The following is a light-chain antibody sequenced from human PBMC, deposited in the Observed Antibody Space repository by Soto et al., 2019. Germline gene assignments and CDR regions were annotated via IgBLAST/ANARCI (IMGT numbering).Light chain of an antibody. J-gene: IGKJ2*01. V-gene: IGKV1-17*01. CDR2: VAS. Sequence: DIQMTQSPSSLSASVGDRVNITCRASQGVSNDLGWYQQKPGKAPQRLIYVASILQSGVPSRFSGSGSGTEFTLTISSLEPEDFATYYCLQHNSYPYTFGQGTKVDIK. CDR1: QGVSND. CDR3: LQHNSYPYT.